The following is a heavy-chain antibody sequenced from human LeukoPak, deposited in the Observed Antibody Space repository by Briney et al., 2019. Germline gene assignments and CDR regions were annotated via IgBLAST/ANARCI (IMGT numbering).Heavy chain of an antibody. CDR2: IDGSGGRP. V-gene: IGHV3-23*01. CDR1: GFTFSSYS. CDR3: ARGKDHDFWNPFDH. J-gene: IGHJ4*02. D-gene: IGHD3-3*01. Sequence: GGSLRLSCAASGFTFSSYSMNWVRQAPGKGLEWVSGIDGSGGRPPSADSVKGRFTISRDISKNTLYLQMDSLRAEDTAAYYCARGKDHDFWNPFDHWGQGTLVTVSS.